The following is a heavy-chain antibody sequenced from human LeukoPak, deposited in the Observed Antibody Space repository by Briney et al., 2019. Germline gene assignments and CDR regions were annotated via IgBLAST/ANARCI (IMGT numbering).Heavy chain of an antibody. CDR2: ISSSSSTI. V-gene: IGHV3-48*01. J-gene: IGHJ6*03. CDR1: GFTFSSYS. CDR3: ARDAVAVAGMYYYYYMDV. D-gene: IGHD6-19*01. Sequence: PGGSLGLSCAASGFTFSSYSMNWVRQAPGKGLEWVSYISSSSSTIYYADSVKGRFTISRDNSKNTLYLQMGSLRAEDMAVYYCARDAVAVAGMYYYYYMDVWGKGTTVTVPS.